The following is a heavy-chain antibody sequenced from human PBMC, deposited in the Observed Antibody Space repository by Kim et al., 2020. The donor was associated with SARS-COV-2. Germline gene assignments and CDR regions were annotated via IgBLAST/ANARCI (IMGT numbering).Heavy chain of an antibody. CDR3: AKEYSSDWGFDY. CDR1: GFTFSSYG. Sequence: GGSLRLSCVASGFTFSSYGVNWVRQAPGKGLEWVAVISYDGSNKYYADSVKGRFTISRDNSKNTLYLQMNSLRADDTAVYYCAKEYSSDWGFDYWGQGTL. V-gene: IGHV3-30*18. D-gene: IGHD6-19*01. J-gene: IGHJ4*02. CDR2: ISYDGSNK.